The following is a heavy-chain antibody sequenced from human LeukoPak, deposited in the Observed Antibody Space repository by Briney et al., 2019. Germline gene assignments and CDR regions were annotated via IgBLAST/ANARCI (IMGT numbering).Heavy chain of an antibody. CDR3: ARQRIYDGSNPFYYYYGMDV. CDR1: GYSFTSYW. D-gene: IGHD1-26*01. CDR2: IYPGDSDT. Sequence: GESLKISCKGSGYSFTSYWIGWVRQMPGKGLEWMGIIYPGDSDTRYSPSFQGQVTISADKSISTAYLQWSSLKASDTAMYYCARQRIYDGSNPFYYYYGMDVWGQGTTVTVSS. V-gene: IGHV5-51*01. J-gene: IGHJ6*02.